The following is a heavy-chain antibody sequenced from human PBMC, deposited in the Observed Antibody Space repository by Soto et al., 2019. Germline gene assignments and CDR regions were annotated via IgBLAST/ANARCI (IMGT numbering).Heavy chain of an antibody. CDR3: ARGIVAPLDY. J-gene: IGHJ4*02. CDR2: IYSGGST. CDR1: GFTVSSNY. V-gene: IGHV3-53*01. D-gene: IGHD1-26*01. Sequence: GGSLRLSCAASGFTVSSNYMSWVRQAPGKGLERVSVIYSGGSTYYADSVKGRLTISRDNSKNTLYLQMNNLRAEDTAVYYCARGIVAPLDYWGQGTLVTVSS.